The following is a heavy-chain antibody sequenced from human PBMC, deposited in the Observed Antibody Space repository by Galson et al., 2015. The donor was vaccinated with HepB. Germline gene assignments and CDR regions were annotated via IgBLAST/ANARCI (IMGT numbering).Heavy chain of an antibody. Sequence: SLRLSCAASGFTFSNYWMHWVRQAPGTGLVWVSLINRDGSATAYADSVRGRFTISRDNAKNTLYLQMNSLRAEDTAVYYCAKAAIDGVNYYYYGMDVWGQGTTVTVSS. J-gene: IGHJ6*02. CDR1: GFTFSNYW. CDR2: INRDGSAT. V-gene: IGHV3-74*03. D-gene: IGHD2-2*02. CDR3: AKAAIDGVNYYYYGMDV.